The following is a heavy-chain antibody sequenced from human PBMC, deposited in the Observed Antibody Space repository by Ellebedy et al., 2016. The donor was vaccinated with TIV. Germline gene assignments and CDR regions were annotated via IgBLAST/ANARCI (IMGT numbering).Heavy chain of an antibody. CDR1: GYTFTGYY. J-gene: IGHJ6*02. CDR3: ARDISSSSEDYGMDV. CDR2: INPNSGDT. V-gene: IGHV1-2*02. D-gene: IGHD6-6*01. Sequence: ASVKVSCXASGYTFTGYYMHWVRQAPGQGLEWMGWINPNSGDTNYAQKFQGRVTMTRDTSISTAYMELSRLRSDDTAVYYCARDISSSSEDYGMDVWGQGTTVTVSS.